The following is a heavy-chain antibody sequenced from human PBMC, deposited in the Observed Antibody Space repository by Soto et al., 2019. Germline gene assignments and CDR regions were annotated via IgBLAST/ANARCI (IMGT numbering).Heavy chain of an antibody. D-gene: IGHD4-17*01. V-gene: IGHV4-39*01. Sequence: KSSETLSLTCTVSGGSISSSSYYWGWIRQPPGKGLEWIGSIYYSGSTYYNPSLKSRVTISVDTSKNQFSLKLSSVTAADTAVYYCARPYGDYPGYYGMDVWGQGTTVTVSS. CDR3: ARPYGDYPGYYGMDV. CDR2: IYYSGST. J-gene: IGHJ6*02. CDR1: GGSISSSSYY.